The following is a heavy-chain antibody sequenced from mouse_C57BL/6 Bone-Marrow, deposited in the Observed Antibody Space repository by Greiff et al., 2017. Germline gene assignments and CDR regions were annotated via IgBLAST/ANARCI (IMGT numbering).Heavy chain of an antibody. CDR1: GFTFSSYG. V-gene: IGHV5-6*01. J-gene: IGHJ3*01. CDR3: ARRYDGVWFAY. CDR2: ISSGGSYT. D-gene: IGHD2-3*01. Sequence: EVQVVESGGDLVKPGGSLKLSCAASGFTFSSYGMSWVRQTPDKRLEWVATISSGGSYTYYPDSVKGRFTISRDNAKNTLYLQMSSLKSEDTAMYYCARRYDGVWFAYWGQGTLVTVSA.